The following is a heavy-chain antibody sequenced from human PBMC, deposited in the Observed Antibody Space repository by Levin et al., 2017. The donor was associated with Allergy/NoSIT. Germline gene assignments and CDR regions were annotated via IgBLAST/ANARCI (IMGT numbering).Heavy chain of an antibody. CDR3: ATPTRGHGMDV. V-gene: IGHV1-24*01. Sequence: GESLKISCKVSGYTLTELSMHWVRQAPGKGLEWMGGFDPEDGETIYAQKFQGRVTMTEDTSTDTAYMELSSLRSEDTAVYYCATPTRGHGMDVWGQGTTVTVSS. J-gene: IGHJ6*02. D-gene: IGHD5-12*01. CDR1: GYTLTELS. CDR2: FDPEDGET.